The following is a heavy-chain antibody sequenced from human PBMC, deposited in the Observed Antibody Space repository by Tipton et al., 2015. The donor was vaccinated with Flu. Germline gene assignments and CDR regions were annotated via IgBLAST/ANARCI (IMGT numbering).Heavy chain of an antibody. Sequence: SLRLSCAASGFTFSRYEMNWVRQAPGKGLEWVSYISSSGTTTSYADSVKGRFTISRDNAKDSLFPQMNSLKAEDTAVYYCASLTGDDYWGQGTLVTVSS. V-gene: IGHV3-48*03. CDR3: ASLTGDDY. CDR1: GFTFSRYE. D-gene: IGHD7-27*01. J-gene: IGHJ4*01. CDR2: ISSSGTTT.